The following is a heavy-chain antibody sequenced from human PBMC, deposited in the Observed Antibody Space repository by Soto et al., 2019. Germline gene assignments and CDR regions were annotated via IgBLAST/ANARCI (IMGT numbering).Heavy chain of an antibody. D-gene: IGHD3-10*01. V-gene: IGHV3-30*18. CDR3: AKDRMGAGGRGYFDY. CDR1: GFTFSSYG. J-gene: IGHJ4*02. Sequence: QVQLVESGGGVVQPGKSLRLSCAGSGFTFSSYGMDWVRQAPGKGLWWVAVISYDGSNKYYADSVTGRFTISRDNSKNALYLQMSSLRADDTAVYYCAKDRMGAGGRGYFDYWGQGTLVTVSS. CDR2: ISYDGSNK.